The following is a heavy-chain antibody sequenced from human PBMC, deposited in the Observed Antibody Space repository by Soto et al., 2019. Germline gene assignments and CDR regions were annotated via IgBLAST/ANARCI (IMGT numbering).Heavy chain of an antibody. D-gene: IGHD2-2*01. Sequence: SETLSLTCTVSGGSISSGGSYWGWIRQPPGKGLEWIGYIYYSGNTYFNPSLKSRVTLSVDTSKNQFSLNLSSVTAADAAVYYCVRYCSTTKCPFDYWGQGTLVTVSS. V-gene: IGHV4-30-4*01. CDR3: VRYCSTTKCPFDY. CDR2: IYYSGNT. CDR1: GGSISSGGSY. J-gene: IGHJ4*02.